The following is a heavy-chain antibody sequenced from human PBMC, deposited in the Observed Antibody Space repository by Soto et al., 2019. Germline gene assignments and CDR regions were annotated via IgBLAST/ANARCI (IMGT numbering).Heavy chain of an antibody. V-gene: IGHV5-51*01. CDR1: GYSFTSYW. Sequence: GESLKISCQGSGYSFTSYWIGWVRQMPGKGLEWMGIIYPGDSDTRYSPSFQGQVTISADKSISTAYLQWSSLKASDTAMYYCVGLGRPNHYYFDYWGQGTLVTVSS. CDR2: IYPGDSDT. J-gene: IGHJ4*02. D-gene: IGHD6-25*01. CDR3: VGLGRPNHYYFDY.